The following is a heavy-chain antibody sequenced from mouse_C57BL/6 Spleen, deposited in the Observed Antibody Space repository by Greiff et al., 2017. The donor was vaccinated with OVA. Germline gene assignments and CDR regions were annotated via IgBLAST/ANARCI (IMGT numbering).Heavy chain of an antibody. Sequence: QVQLKQPGAELVKPGASVKMSCKASGYTFTSYWITWVKQRPGQGLEWIGDIYPGSGSNNYDEKLKSKGTMTVDTSSSTASMQLSSLTSEDSAVYYCARGGGYGYDGLYAMDYWGQGTSVTVSS. CDR1: GYTFTSYW. CDR3: ARGGGYGYDGLYAMDY. J-gene: IGHJ4*01. D-gene: IGHD2-2*01. CDR2: IYPGSGSN. V-gene: IGHV1-55*01.